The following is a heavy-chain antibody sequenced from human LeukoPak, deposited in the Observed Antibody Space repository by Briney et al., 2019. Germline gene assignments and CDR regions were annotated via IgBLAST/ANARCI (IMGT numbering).Heavy chain of an antibody. CDR1: GYTFTSYD. CDR2: MNPNSGNT. CDR3: ARGNNWNDFGHYYYGMDV. J-gene: IGHJ6*02. V-gene: IGHV1-8*01. Sequence: ASVKVSCKASGYTFTSYDINWVRQATGQGLEWMGWMNPNSGNTGYAQKFQGRVTMTRNTSISTAYMELSSLRSEDTAVYYCARGNNWNDFGHYYYGMDVWGQGTTVTVSS. D-gene: IGHD1-20*01.